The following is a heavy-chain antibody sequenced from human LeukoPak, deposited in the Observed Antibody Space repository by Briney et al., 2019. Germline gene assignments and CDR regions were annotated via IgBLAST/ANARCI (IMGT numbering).Heavy chain of an antibody. Sequence: ASVKVSCKASGYTFTSYGISWVRQAPGQGLEWTGWISAYNGNTNSAQKLKRRVTMTTDTSTSTAYMELRSVRSDDTAVYYCARRPDYGDYVRFDYWGQGTLVTVSS. V-gene: IGHV1-18*01. D-gene: IGHD4-17*01. J-gene: IGHJ4*02. CDR1: GYTFTSYG. CDR2: ISAYNGNT. CDR3: ARRPDYGDYVRFDY.